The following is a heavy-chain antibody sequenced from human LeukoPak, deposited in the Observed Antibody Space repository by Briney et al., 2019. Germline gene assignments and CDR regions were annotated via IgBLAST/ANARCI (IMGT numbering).Heavy chain of an antibody. D-gene: IGHD3-10*01. CDR2: IYYGGST. CDR1: GGSISSSYY. CDR3: ARHGNHYYGSGGFDY. J-gene: IGHJ4*02. V-gene: IGHV4-39*01. Sequence: PSETPSLTCTVSGGSISSSYYWGWIRQPPGKGLDWIGSIYYGGSTYYNPSLRSRVTTSVDTSKDQFSLKLTSVTAADTAVYYCARHGNHYYGSGGFDYWGQGTLVTVSS.